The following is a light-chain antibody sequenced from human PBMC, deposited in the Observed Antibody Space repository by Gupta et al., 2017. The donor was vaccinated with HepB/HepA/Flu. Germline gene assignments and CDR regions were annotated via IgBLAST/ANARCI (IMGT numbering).Light chain of an antibody. V-gene: IGKV3-11*01. J-gene: IGKJ5*01. CDR2: DAS. CDR3: QQRRSWPIT. Sequence: EIVLTQSPGTLSLSPGGRATLSCRASQYVNIYLAWYQQKPGQAPRLLIYDASNRATGIPARFSGSGSGTDFTLTISSLEPEDFAVYYCQQRRSWPITFGQGTRLEIK. CDR1: QYVNIY.